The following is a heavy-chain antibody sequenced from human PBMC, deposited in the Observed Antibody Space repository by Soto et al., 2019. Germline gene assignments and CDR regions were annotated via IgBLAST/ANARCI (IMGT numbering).Heavy chain of an antibody. D-gene: IGHD3-10*01. Sequence: GESLKISCKGSGYSFTSYWIGWVRQMPGKGLEWMGIIYPGDSDTRYSPSFQGQVTISADKSISTAYLQWSSLKASDTAMYYCAIYYGSGSYYKDYYYYYGMDVWGQGTTVTVSS. J-gene: IGHJ6*02. V-gene: IGHV5-51*01. CDR1: GYSFTSYW. CDR3: AIYYGSGSYYKDYYYYYGMDV. CDR2: IYPGDSDT.